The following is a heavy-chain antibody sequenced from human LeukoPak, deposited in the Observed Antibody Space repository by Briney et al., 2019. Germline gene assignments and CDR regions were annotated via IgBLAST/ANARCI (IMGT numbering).Heavy chain of an antibody. V-gene: IGHV4-30-2*01. Sequence: PSQTLSLTCAVSGGSISSGGYSWSWIRQPPGKGLEWIGYIYHSGSTYYNPSLKSRVTISVDRSKNQFSLKLSSVTAADMAVYYCARAPYYYGMDVWGKGTTVTVSS. CDR3: ARAPYYYGMDV. J-gene: IGHJ6*04. CDR1: GGSISSGGYS. CDR2: IYHSGST.